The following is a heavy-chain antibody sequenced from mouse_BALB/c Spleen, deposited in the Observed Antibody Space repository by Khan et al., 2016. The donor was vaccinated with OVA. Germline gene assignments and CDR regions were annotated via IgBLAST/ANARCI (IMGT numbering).Heavy chain of an antibody. Sequence: QVQLKESGAELARPGASVKMSCKASGYIFTSYTMHWVKQRPGQGLEWIGYINPSSDYTNYNQKFKDKATLTADTSSSPAYLQLSSLTSEDSAVSYCASYYRYPAWFAYWGPGTLVTVSA. CDR3: ASYYRYPAWFAY. CDR1: GYIFTSYT. D-gene: IGHD2-14*01. V-gene: IGHV1-4*01. CDR2: INPSSDYT. J-gene: IGHJ3*01.